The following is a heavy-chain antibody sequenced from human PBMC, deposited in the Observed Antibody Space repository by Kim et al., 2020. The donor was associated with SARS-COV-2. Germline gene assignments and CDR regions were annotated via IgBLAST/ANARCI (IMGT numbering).Heavy chain of an antibody. CDR3: AKSSMAVAVAHSFDP. J-gene: IGHJ5*02. CDR1: YFTFRGYG. Sequence: GGSLRLSCAASYFTFRGYGMHWFRQAPGKGLEGVGVILYDGSNEYYADSVKGRFTISSDNSKNILYLQRNSVRPEDTALYYCAKSSMAVAVAHSFDPWRQETLVTVS. CDR2: ILYDGSNE. V-gene: IGHV3-30*18. D-gene: IGHD6-19*01.